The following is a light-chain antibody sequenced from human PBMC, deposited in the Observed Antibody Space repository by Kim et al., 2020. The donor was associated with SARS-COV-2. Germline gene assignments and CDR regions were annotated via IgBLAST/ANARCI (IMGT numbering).Light chain of an antibody. Sequence: GHSVTIACTGTSSDVGGYIYVSWYQQHPGKAPKLMIYDVSKRPSGVPDRFSGSKSGNTASLTISGLQAEDEADYYCCSYAGSYTYVFGTGTKVTVL. V-gene: IGLV2-11*01. CDR3: CSYAGSYTYV. CDR1: SSDVGGYIY. CDR2: DVS. J-gene: IGLJ1*01.